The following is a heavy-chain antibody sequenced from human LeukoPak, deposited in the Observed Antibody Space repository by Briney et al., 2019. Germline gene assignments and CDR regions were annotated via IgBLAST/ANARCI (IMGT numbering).Heavy chain of an antibody. CDR2: INPNSGGT. CDR3: ARDNDSRDPPHFDY. V-gene: IGHV1-2*02. CDR1: GSTFTDYY. D-gene: IGHD3-16*01. J-gene: IGHJ4*02. Sequence: VASVKVSCKASGSTFTDYYMHWVRQAPGQGLEWMGWINPNSGGTNFAQKFQGRVTMTRDTSISTAYMELNRLRSDDTAVYYCARDNDSRDPPHFDYWGQGTLVTVS.